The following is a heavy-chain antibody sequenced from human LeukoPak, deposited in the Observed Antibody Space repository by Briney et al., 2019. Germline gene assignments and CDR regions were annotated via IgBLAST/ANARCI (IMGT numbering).Heavy chain of an antibody. CDR2: INPSSGDT. CDR3: ARVPRPKYAGGQWDGDY. Sequence: ASVKVSCKTSGYTFTVHYMHWVRQAPGQGLEWMGWINPSSGDTNYAQKFQGRVTMTRGTSISTAYMDLSRLRSDDTAVYYCARVPRPKYAGGQWDGDYWGQGTLVTVSS. CDR1: GYTFTVHY. D-gene: IGHD1-26*01. V-gene: IGHV1-2*02. J-gene: IGHJ4*02.